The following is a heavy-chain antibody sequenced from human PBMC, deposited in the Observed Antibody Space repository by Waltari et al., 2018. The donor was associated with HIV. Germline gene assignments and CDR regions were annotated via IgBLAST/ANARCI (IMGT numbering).Heavy chain of an antibody. D-gene: IGHD2-2*01. J-gene: IGHJ5*02. V-gene: IGHV3-7*01. CDR2: ITQDGSLR. CDR1: GFPVDERW. CDR3: VRDIHDCSTKTCYYWCDP. Sequence: EVRLVGLGGGVVQPGGSLTAVLAACGFPVDERWMSWFRQAPGKGLEWVANITQDGSLRYRRASVSVRFTISTDNAKNSLFLQMSSLRVEATAVYFCVRDIHDCSTKTCYYWCDPWGQGTLVTVSS.